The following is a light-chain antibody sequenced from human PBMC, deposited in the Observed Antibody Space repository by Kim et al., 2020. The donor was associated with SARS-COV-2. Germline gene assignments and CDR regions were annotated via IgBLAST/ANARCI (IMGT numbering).Light chain of an antibody. CDR1: QSVLYSSKNKNV. Sequence: ATINCKSSQSVLYSSKNKNVLAWYRQKPGQPPKVRIYWGSAREAGVRDRFSGGGSATDFTLTIGSRQGEDVAVYFWEEWCSSPYAFGQGTKLEI. CDR3: EEWCSSPYA. J-gene: IGKJ2*01. V-gene: IGKV4-1*01. CDR2: WGS.